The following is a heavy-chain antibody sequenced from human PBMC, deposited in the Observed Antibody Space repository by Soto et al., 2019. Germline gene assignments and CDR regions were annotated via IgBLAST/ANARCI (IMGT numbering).Heavy chain of an antibody. V-gene: IGHV3-11*01. CDR1: GFTFSDYY. CDR2: ISSSGSTI. J-gene: IGHJ6*02. Sequence: PGGSLRLSCAASGFTFSDYYMSWIRQAPGKGLEWVSYISSSGSTIYYADSVKGRFTISRDNAKNSLYLQMNSLRAEDTAVYYCARDLIDFWSDSYYYYGMDVWGQGTMVTVS. CDR3: ARDLIDFWSDSYYYYGMDV. D-gene: IGHD3-3*01.